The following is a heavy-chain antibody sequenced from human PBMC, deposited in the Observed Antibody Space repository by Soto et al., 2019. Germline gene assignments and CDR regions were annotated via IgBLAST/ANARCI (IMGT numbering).Heavy chain of an antibody. J-gene: IGHJ4*02. V-gene: IGHV1-46*01. CDR1: AYTFTSYY. Sequence: SVKVSCKASAYTFTSYYMHWVRQAPGQGLEWMGIINPSGGSTSYAQKFQGRVTMTTDTSTTTVYLGLSSLRSEDTAVYHSERDPSNDFWTGYPYYFDYGSQRSLVTVSS. CDR2: INPSGGST. CDR3: ERDPSNDFWTGYPYYFDY. D-gene: IGHD3-3*01.